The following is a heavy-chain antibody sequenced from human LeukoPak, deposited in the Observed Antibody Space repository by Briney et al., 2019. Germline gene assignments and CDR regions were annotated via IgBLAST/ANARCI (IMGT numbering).Heavy chain of an antibody. CDR2: INPNSGGT. J-gene: IGHJ4*02. Sequence: GASVKVSCKASGYTFTGHYMHWVRQAPGQGLEWMGWINPNSGGTNYAQKFQGRVTMTRDTSISTAYMELSWLRSDDTAVYYCARIQERYCSSTSCLGPWGYWGQGTLVTVSS. CDR3: ARIQERYCSSTSCLGPWGY. D-gene: IGHD2-2*01. V-gene: IGHV1-2*02. CDR1: GYTFTGHY.